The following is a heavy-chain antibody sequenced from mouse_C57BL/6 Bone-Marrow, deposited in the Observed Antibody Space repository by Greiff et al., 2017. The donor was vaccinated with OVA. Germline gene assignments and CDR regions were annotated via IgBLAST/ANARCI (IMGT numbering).Heavy chain of an antibody. V-gene: IGHV1-81*01. J-gene: IGHJ2*01. CDR2: IYPRSGNT. Sequence: QVQLQQSGAELARPGASVKLSCKASGYTFTSYGISWVKQRTGQGLEWIGEIYPRSGNTYYNEKFKGKATLTADKSSSTAYMERRSLTSEDSAVYFCARGGWLLGYFDYWGQGTTLTVSS. CDR1: GYTFTSYG. D-gene: IGHD2-3*01. CDR3: ARGGWLLGYFDY.